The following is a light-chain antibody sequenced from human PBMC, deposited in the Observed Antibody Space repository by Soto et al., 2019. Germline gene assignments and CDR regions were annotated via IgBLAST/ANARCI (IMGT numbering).Light chain of an antibody. V-gene: IGLV1-47*01. CDR3: AAWDDSLSGLYV. CDR1: SSNIGSNY. CDR2: RNN. J-gene: IGLJ1*01. Sequence: QPVLTQPPSASGTPGQRVTISCSGSSSNIGSNYVYWYQQLPGTAPKLLIYRNNQRPSGVPDRFSGSKSGTSASLAISGLRSEDEADYYCAAWDDSLSGLYVFGTGTKVTVL.